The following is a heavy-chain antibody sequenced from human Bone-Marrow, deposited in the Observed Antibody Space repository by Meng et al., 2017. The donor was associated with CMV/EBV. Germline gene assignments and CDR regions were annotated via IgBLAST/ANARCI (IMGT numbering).Heavy chain of an antibody. CDR1: GFTFDDYA. Sequence: SCAASGFTFDDYAMHWVRQAPGKGLEWVSGISWNSGSIGYADSVKGRFTISRDNAKNSLYLQMNSLRAEDTALYYCAKGTVTTYYGMDVWGQGTTVTVS. CDR3: AKGTVTTYYGMDV. CDR2: ISWNSGSI. D-gene: IGHD4-11*01. J-gene: IGHJ6*02. V-gene: IGHV3-9*01.